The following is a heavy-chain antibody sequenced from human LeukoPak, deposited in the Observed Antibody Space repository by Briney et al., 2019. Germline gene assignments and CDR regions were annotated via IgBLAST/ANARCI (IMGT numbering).Heavy chain of an antibody. V-gene: IGHV4-59*01. D-gene: IGHD1-1*01. CDR1: GGSISSYY. CDR2: ISYSGST. CDR3: AREGTAGTNLNWFDP. J-gene: IGHJ5*02. Sequence: SETLSLTCTVSGGSISSYYWSWIRQPPGKGLEWIGYISYSGSTNLNPPLKSRVTISVDTSKNQFSLKLSSVTAADTAVYYCAREGTAGTNLNWFDPWGQGTLVTVSS.